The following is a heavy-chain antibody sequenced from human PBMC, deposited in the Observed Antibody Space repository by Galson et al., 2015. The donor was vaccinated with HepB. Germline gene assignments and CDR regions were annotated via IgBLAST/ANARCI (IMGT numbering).Heavy chain of an antibody. D-gene: IGHD2-21*01. J-gene: IGHJ4*02. CDR2: ISSSSSTTI. CDR1: GFTFNSYS. Sequence: SLRLSCAASGFTFNSYSMNWVRQAPGKGLEWLSYISSSSSTTIYYADSVKGRFTISRDNAKSSLYLQMNSLRAEDTAVYYCAKDRGGAGTFDSWGQGTLVTVSS. V-gene: IGHV3-48*04. CDR3: AKDRGGAGTFDS.